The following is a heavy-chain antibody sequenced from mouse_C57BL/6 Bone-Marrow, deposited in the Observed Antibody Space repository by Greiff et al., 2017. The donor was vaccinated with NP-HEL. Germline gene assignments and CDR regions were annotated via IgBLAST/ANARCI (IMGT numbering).Heavy chain of an antibody. V-gene: IGHV1-19*01. CDR3: AIYGNY. J-gene: IGHJ2*01. CDR2: INPYNGGT. CDR1: GYTFTDYY. D-gene: IGHD2-1*01. Sequence: EVMLVESGPVLVKPGASVKMSCKASGYTFTDYYMNWVKQSHGKSLEWIGVINPYNGGTSYNQKFKGKATLTVDKSSSTAYMELNSLTSEDSAVYYCAIYGNYWGQGTTLTVSS.